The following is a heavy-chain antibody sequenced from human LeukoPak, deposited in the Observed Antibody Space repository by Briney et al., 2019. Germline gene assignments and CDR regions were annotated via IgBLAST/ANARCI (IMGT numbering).Heavy chain of an antibody. V-gene: IGHV3-7*01. CDR2: IKQDGSEK. CDR1: GFTFSSYW. J-gene: IGHJ4*02. Sequence: GGSLRLSCAASGFTFSSYWMSWVRQAPGKGLEWVANIKQDGSEKYYVDSVKGRFTISRDNAKNSLYLQMNSLRAEDTAVYYCAKDPRLDYYDSSGYYPDYWGQGTLVTVSS. CDR3: AKDPRLDYYDSSGYYPDY. D-gene: IGHD3-22*01.